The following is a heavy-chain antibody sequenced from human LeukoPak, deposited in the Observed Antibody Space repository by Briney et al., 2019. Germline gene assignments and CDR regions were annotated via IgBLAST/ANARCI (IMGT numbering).Heavy chain of an antibody. J-gene: IGHJ4*02. CDR2: ISVNGGTT. Sequence: GGSLRLSCAASGFTFSSYAMTWVRQAPGKGLEWVSSISVNGGTTYYADSVKGRFTISRDNSKNTLYLQMNSLRAEDTAVYYCATTLHSGYYDLYWGQGTLVTVSS. D-gene: IGHD3-22*01. CDR1: GFTFSSYA. V-gene: IGHV3-23*01. CDR3: ATTLHSGYYDLY.